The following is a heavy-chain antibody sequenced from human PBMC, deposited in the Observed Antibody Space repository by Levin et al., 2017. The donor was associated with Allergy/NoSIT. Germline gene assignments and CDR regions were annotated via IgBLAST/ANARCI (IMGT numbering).Heavy chain of an antibody. Sequence: PSETLSLTCAISGDSVSSNSAAWNWIRQSPSRGLEWLGRTYYRSKWYNDYAVSVKSRITINPDTSKNQFSLQLNSVTPEDTAVYYCARGGKRSAKYSSSWYGNWFDPWGQGTLVTVSS. V-gene: IGHV6-1*01. J-gene: IGHJ5*02. CDR3: ARGGKRSAKYSSSWYGNWFDP. CDR1: GDSVSSNSAA. D-gene: IGHD6-13*01. CDR2: TYYRSKWYN.